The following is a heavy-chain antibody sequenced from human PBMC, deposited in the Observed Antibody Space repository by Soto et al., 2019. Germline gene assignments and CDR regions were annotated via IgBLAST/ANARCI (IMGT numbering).Heavy chain of an antibody. D-gene: IGHD1-26*01. CDR2: ISSDGSSY. J-gene: IGHJ6*02. CDR1: GFTLTNNG. V-gene: IGHV3-30*18. CDR3: AKDRGLAESGTWSHYYYGMDV. Sequence: VQLVESGGGLVQPGGSLRLSCVASGFTLTNNGMHWVRQAPGQGLEWVAVISSDGSSYYYGDSVRGRFTISRDTSKNNLFLEMNSLTTADTAVYYCAKDRGLAESGTWSHYYYGMDVWGQGTSVTVS.